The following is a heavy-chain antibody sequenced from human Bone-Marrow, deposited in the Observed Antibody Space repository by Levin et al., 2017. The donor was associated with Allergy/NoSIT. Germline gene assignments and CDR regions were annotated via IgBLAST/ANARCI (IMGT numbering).Heavy chain of an antibody. CDR2: IDWDDDK. J-gene: IGHJ3*02. Sequence: QTLSLTCTFSGFSLSTSGMCVSWIRQPPGKALEWLARIDWDDDKYYSTSLKTRLTISKDTSKNQVVLTMTNMDPVDTATYYCARTAQDLRWAAFDIRGEGTMVTVSS. CDR1: GFSLSTSGMC. D-gene: IGHD5-12*01. V-gene: IGHV2-70*11. CDR3: ARTAQDLRWAAFDI.